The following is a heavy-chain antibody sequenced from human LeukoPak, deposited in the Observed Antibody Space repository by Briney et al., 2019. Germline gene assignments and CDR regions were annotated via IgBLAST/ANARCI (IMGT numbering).Heavy chain of an antibody. J-gene: IGHJ2*01. V-gene: IGHV3-48*01. CDR1: GFTFSSYS. CDR3: ARDPSSGWYGSWYFDL. CDR2: ISSSSSTI. D-gene: IGHD6-19*01. Sequence: GGSLRLSCAASGFTFSSYSMNWVRQAPGKGLEWVSYISSSSSTIYYADSVKGRFTISRDNAKNSLYLQMNSLRAEDTAVYYCARDPSSGWYGSWYFDLWGRGTLVTVSS.